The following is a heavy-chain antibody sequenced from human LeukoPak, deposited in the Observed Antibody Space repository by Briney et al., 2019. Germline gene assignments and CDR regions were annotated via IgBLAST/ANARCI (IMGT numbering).Heavy chain of an antibody. CDR1: GFTFSNYA. CDR3: AKGHSSSWYSFDY. V-gene: IGHV3-23*01. CDR2: ISGFGEST. J-gene: IGHJ4*02. D-gene: IGHD6-13*01. Sequence: GGSLRLSCAASGFTFSNYAMSWVRQAPGKGLEWVSAISGFGESTHYADSVKGRFTISRDNSGNTVFVQMTSPRDDDTAIYYCAKGHSSSWYSFDYWGQGILVTVSS.